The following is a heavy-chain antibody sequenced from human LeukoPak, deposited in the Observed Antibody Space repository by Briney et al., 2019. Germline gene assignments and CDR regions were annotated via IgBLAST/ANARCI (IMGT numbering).Heavy chain of an antibody. CDR1: GFTVSSNY. D-gene: IGHD2-2*02. J-gene: IGHJ4*02. Sequence: GGSLRLSCAASGFTVSSNYMSWVRQAPGKGLEWVSVIYSGGSTYYADSVKGRFTISRDNSKNTLYLQMNSLRAEDTAVYYCASFCSSTSCYTWYYFDYWGQGILVTVSS. CDR3: ASFCSSTSCYTWYYFDY. CDR2: IYSGGST. V-gene: IGHV3-66*02.